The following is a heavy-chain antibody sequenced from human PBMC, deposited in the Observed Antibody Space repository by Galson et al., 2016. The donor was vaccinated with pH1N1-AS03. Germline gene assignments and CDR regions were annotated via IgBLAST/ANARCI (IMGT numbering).Heavy chain of an antibody. CDR3: ARAAYDRTEDYYSHFDK. Sequence: SLRLSCAASGFTFSSYAMHWVRQAPGKGLEWVAVISYDGSNKYYADSVKGRFTISRDNAKNSVFLQMNSLRIEDTAVYYCARAAYDRTEDYYSHFDKWGQGTLVTVSS. V-gene: IGHV3-30*07. D-gene: IGHD3-22*01. J-gene: IGHJ4*02. CDR2: ISYDGSNK. CDR1: GFTFSSYA.